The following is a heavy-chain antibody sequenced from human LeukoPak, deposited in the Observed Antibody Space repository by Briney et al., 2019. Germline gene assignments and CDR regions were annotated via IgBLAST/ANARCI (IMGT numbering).Heavy chain of an antibody. CDR2: ISAYNGNT. J-gene: IGHJ6*02. CDR1: GYTFTSYG. Sequence: ASVKVSCKASGYTFTSYGISWVRQAPGQGLEWMGWISAYNGNTNYAQKLQGRVTMTTDTSTSTAYMELRSLIFDDTAVYYCAREGLVVTLYYYYYGMDVWGQGTTVTVSS. CDR3: AREGLVVTLYYYYYGMDV. V-gene: IGHV1-18*01. D-gene: IGHD2-15*01.